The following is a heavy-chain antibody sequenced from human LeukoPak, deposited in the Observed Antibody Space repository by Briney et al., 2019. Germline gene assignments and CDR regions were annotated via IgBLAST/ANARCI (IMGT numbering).Heavy chain of an antibody. CDR3: VRDHDGDYLDY. V-gene: IGHV3-30*04. J-gene: IGHJ4*02. CDR2: ISYDGSRK. CDR1: GFTLRSHA. D-gene: IGHD4-17*01. Sequence: GRSLRLSCAASGFTLRSHAMHWVRQAPGKGLDWVAVISYDGSRKYYADSVKGRFTISRDNSKNTLYLQMNSLTIEDTAVYYCVRDHDGDYLDYWGQGTLVTVSS.